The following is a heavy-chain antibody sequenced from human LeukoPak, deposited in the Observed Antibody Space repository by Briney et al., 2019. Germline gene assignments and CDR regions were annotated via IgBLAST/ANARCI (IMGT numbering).Heavy chain of an antibody. Sequence: PGGSLGLSCAASGFTFSSYAMSWVRQAPGKGLEWVSDISGSGGSTYYADSVKGRFTISRDNSKNTLYLQMNSLRAEDTAVYYCAKDAPGIAVAGTGWFDPWGQGTLVTVYS. CDR1: GFTFSSYA. J-gene: IGHJ5*02. D-gene: IGHD6-19*01. V-gene: IGHV3-23*01. CDR2: ISGSGGST. CDR3: AKDAPGIAVAGTGWFDP.